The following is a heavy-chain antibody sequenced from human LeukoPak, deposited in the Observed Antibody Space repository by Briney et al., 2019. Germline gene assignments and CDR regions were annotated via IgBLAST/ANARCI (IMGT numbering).Heavy chain of an antibody. CDR2: ISAYNGNT. Sequence: ASVKVSCKASGYTFTSYGISWVRQAPGQGLEWMGWISAYNGNTNYAQKLQGRVTMTTDTSTSTAYMELRSLRSDDTAVYYCARVPLEWELLVGYFDYWGQGALVTVSS. CDR1: GYTFTSYG. D-gene: IGHD1-26*01. V-gene: IGHV1-18*01. CDR3: ARVPLEWELLVGYFDY. J-gene: IGHJ4*02.